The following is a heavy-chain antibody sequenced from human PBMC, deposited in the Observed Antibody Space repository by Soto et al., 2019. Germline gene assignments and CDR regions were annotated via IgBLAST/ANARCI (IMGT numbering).Heavy chain of an antibody. D-gene: IGHD4-17*01. V-gene: IGHV1-8*01. CDR3: AISEYGDLEY. J-gene: IGHJ4*02. Sequence: QVQLVQSVSEVKKPGASVKVSCKASGYTFTNYDLHWVRQAFGQGLAWMGWVNPKTGNTAYAQKFQGGVTMSRDTSVSAASMELCSLKYENTDVYFSAISEYGDLEYWGEGTRVPVSS. CDR1: GYTFTNYD. CDR2: VNPKTGNT.